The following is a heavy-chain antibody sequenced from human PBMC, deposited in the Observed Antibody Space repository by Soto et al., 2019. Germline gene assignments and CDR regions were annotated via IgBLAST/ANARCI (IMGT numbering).Heavy chain of an antibody. V-gene: IGHV6-1*01. CDR3: ARAYRSLMVRGVIIMSHNWFDP. CDR1: GDSVSSNSAA. J-gene: IGHJ5*02. Sequence: PSQTLSLTCAISGDSVSSNSAAWNWIRQSPSRGLEWLGRTYYRSKWYNDYAVSVKSRITINPDTSKNRSSLQLNSVTPEDTAVYYCARAYRSLMVRGVIIMSHNWFDPWGQGTLVTVSS. D-gene: IGHD3-10*01. CDR2: TYYRSKWYN.